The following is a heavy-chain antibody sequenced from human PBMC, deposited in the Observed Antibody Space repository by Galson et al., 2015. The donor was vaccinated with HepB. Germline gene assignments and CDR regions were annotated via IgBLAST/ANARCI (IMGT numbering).Heavy chain of an antibody. V-gene: IGHV3-48*01. Sequence: SLRLSCAASGFTFSTYSMSWVRQAPGKGLEWVSYISSSSSTIYYADSVKGRFTISRDNAKNSLYLQMNSLRAEDTAVYYCARKYGDYGWDYYYGMDVWGQGTTVTVSS. CDR1: GFTFSTYS. D-gene: IGHD4-17*01. J-gene: IGHJ6*02. CDR3: ARKYGDYGWDYYYGMDV. CDR2: ISSSSSTI.